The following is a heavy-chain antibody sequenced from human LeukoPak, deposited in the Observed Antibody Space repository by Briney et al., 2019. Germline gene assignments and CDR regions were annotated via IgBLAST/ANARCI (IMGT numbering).Heavy chain of an antibody. Sequence: GGSLRLSCSASGFTFSSYAMHWVRQAPGKGLEWVAVISYDGSNKYYADSVKGRFTISRDNSKNTLYLQMNSLRAEDTAVYYCARDLDYWGQGTLVTVSS. J-gene: IGHJ4*02. CDR2: ISYDGSNK. V-gene: IGHV3-30*04. CDR3: ARDLDY. CDR1: GFTFSSYA.